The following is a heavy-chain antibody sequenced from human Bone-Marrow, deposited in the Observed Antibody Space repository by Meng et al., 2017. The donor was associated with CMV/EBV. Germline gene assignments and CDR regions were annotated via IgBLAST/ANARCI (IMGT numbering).Heavy chain of an antibody. J-gene: IGHJ6*02. D-gene: IGHD3-3*01. CDR2: IYYSGST. CDR1: GGSISSYY. CDR3: ARAGPKYYGAYYYYGMDV. Sequence: SETLSLTCTVPGGSISSYYWSWIRQPPGKGLEWIGYIYYSGSTNYNPSLKSRVTISVDTSKNQFSLKLSSVTAADTAVYYCARAGPKYYGAYYYYGMDVWGQGTTVTVSS. V-gene: IGHV4-59*01.